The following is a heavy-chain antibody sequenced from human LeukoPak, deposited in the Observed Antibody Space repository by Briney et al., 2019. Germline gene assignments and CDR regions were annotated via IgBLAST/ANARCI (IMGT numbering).Heavy chain of an antibody. CDR1: GFTFSSYG. V-gene: IGHV3-30*02. D-gene: IGHD3-22*01. CDR3: ARDGDYYDNSGYWLDY. CDR2: IRYDGSNK. J-gene: IGHJ4*02. Sequence: GGSLRLSCAASGFTFSSYGMHWVRQAPGKGLEWVAFIRYDGSNKYYADSVKGRFTISRDNSKNTLYLQMNSLRAEDTAVYYCARDGDYYDNSGYWLDYWGQGTLVTVSS.